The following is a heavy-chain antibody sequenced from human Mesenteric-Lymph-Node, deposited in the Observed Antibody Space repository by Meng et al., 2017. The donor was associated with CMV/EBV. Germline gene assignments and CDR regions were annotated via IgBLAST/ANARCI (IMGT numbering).Heavy chain of an antibody. J-gene: IGHJ4*02. CDR1: GFTFSHVW. CDR3: WASGWYAGPFDY. D-gene: IGHD6-19*01. Sequence: GGSLRLSCAASGFTFSHVWMSWVRQAPGKGLEWVSAISGSGGSTYYADSVKGRFTISRDNSKNTLYLQMNSLRAEDTAVYYCWASGWYAGPFDYWGQGTLVTVSS. CDR2: ISGSGGST. V-gene: IGHV3-23*01.